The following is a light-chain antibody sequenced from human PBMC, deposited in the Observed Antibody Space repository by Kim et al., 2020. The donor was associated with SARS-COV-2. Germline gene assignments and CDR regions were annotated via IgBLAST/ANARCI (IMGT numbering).Light chain of an antibody. CDR3: QQRSNWVFS. Sequence: SLAPWERAPRSRRASQSVRSQVAWYQQKPGQAPRLRIYGAANRATGMPARFTGSGSGTDFTLAISSRGSEDFAVYYCQQRSNWVFSFGQGTKLEI. CDR1: QSVRSQ. CDR2: GAA. V-gene: IGKV3-11*01. J-gene: IGKJ2*01.